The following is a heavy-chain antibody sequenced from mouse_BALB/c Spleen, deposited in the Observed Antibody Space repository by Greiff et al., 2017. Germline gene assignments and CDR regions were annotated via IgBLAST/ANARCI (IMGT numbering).Heavy chain of an antibody. Sequence: EVKLMESGGGLVKPGGSLKLSCAASGFTFSSYAMSWVRQTPEKRLEWVASISSGGSTYYPDSVKGRFTISRDNARNILYLQRSSLRSEDTAMYYCARERDYGSYFDYWGQGTTLTVSS. CDR3: ARERDYGSYFDY. V-gene: IGHV5-6-5*01. D-gene: IGHD1-1*01. J-gene: IGHJ2*01. CDR2: ISSGGST. CDR1: GFTFSSYA.